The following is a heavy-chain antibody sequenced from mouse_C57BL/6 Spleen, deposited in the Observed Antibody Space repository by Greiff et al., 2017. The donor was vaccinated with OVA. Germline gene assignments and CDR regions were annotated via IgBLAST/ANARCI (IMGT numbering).Heavy chain of an antibody. J-gene: IGHJ2*01. CDR3: ARDAGGDYFDY. V-gene: IGHV2-6*03. CDR2: IWRDGST. Sequence: VQLKESGPGLVAPSPTLSISCTVSGFSLTSYGVHWVRQPPGKGLEWLVVIWRDGSTTYNSALKSRLSISKDNSKSQVFLKMSRHQTDDTAVYYCARDAGGDYFDYWGQGTTLTVSS. D-gene: IGHD1-1*02. CDR1: GFSLTSYG.